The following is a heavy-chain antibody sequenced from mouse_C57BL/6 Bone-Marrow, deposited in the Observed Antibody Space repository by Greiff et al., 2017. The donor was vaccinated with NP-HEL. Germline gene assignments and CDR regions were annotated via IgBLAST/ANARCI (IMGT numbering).Heavy chain of an antibody. J-gene: IGHJ4*01. CDR3: ARSGGSSSYYAMDY. CDR2: IYPGNGDT. V-gene: IGHV1-12*01. Sequence: LQESGAELVRPGASVKMSCKASGYTFTSYNMHRVKQTPRQGLEWIGAIYPGNGDTSYNQKFKGKATLTVDKSSSTAYMQLSSLTSEDSAVYFCARSGGSSSYYAMDYWGQGTSVTVSS. CDR1: GYTFTSYN. D-gene: IGHD1-1*01.